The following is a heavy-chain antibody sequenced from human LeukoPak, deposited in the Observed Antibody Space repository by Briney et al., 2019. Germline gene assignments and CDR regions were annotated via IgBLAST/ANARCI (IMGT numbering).Heavy chain of an antibody. D-gene: IGHD5-12*01. Sequence: SETLSLTCTVSGGSISSYYWSWVRQPAGKGLEWIGRIYTSWSTNYNPSLKSRVTISVDTSKNQFSLKLSSVTAADTAVYYCARVEWLRSGFYYCYYMDVWGKGTTVTISS. CDR1: GGSISSYY. J-gene: IGHJ6*03. CDR3: ARVEWLRSGFYYCYYMDV. CDR2: IYTSWST. V-gene: IGHV4-4*07.